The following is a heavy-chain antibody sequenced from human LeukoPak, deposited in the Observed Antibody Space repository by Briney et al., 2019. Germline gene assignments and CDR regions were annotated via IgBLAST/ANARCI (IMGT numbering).Heavy chain of an antibody. CDR3: AKALTIYSGSGSSDY. J-gene: IGHJ4*02. CDR2: ISGSGGST. V-gene: IGHV3-23*01. Sequence: GGSLRLSCAASGFTFSSYAMSWVRQAPGKGLEWVSAISGSGGSTYYADSVKGRFTISRDNSKNTLYLQMNSLRAEDTAVYYCAKALTIYSGSGSSDYWGQGTLVTVSS. D-gene: IGHD3-10*01. CDR1: GFTFSSYA.